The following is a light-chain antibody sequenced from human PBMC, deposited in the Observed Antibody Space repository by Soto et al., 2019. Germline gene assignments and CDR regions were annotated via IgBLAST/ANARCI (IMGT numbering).Light chain of an antibody. Sequence: EIVLTQSPGTLSLSPGDRATLSCRASQRLASRYLAWYQQTPGLAPRLLIYGASTRASGIPDRFSGSGSGTDFTLIISRLEPEDSALYNCQQYDSSPATVCQGTRRES. V-gene: IGKV3-20*01. CDR2: GAS. CDR1: QRLASRY. J-gene: IGKJ5*01. CDR3: QQYDSSPAT.